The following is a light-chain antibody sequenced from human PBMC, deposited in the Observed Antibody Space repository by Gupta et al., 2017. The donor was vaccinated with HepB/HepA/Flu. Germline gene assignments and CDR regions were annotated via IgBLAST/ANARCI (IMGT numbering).Light chain of an antibody. J-gene: IGLJ2*01. CDR2: DVS. CDR1: SSDVGGYNY. CDR3: CSYTSSSALV. V-gene: IGLV2-14*03. Sequence: QSALTQPASVSGSPGQSITISCTGTSSDVGGYNYVSWYQQHPGKAPKLIFYDVSNRPSGVSNRFSGSKSGNTASLTVSGLQAEDDADYYCCSYTSSSALVFGGGTKLTVL.